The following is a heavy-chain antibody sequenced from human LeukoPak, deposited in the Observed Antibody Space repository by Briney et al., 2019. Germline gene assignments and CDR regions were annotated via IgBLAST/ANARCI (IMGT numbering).Heavy chain of an antibody. CDR2: ISSSSSYI. CDR1: GFTFSSYS. V-gene: IGHV3-21*04. J-gene: IGHJ4*02. Sequence: PGGSLRLSCSASGFTFSSYSMNWVRQAPGKGLEWVSSISSSSSYIYYADSVKGRFTISRDNSKNTLYLQMNSLRAEDTAVYYCARVLLWFGEYVFDYWGQGTLVTVSS. CDR3: ARVLLWFGEYVFDY. D-gene: IGHD3-10*01.